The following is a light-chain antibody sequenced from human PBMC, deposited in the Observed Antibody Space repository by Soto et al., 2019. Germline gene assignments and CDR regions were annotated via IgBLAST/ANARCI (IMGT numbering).Light chain of an antibody. J-gene: IGKJ1*01. V-gene: IGKV3-20*01. CDR3: QQYGSSPRT. CDR2: GAS. Sequence: EIVLTQSTGTLSLSPGERATLSCRASQSVSSNSLAWYQQRPGQAPRLLIYGASSRGTGIPDRFSGSGSGTDFTLTISRLEPEDFAVYYCQQYGSSPRTFGQGTKVEIK. CDR1: QSVSSNS.